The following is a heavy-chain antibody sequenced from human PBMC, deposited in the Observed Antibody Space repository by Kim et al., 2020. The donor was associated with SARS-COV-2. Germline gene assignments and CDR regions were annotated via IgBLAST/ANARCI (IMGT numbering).Heavy chain of an antibody. Sequence: ASVKVSCKASGYTFTSYAMHWVRQAPGQRLEWMGWINAGNGNTKYSQKFQGRVTITRDTSASTAYMELSSLRSEDTAVYYCARQDYENLTGYGMVAADNWFEPWGQGTLVTVSS. CDR3: ARQDYENLTGYGMVAADNWFEP. J-gene: IGHJ5*02. V-gene: IGHV1-3*01. D-gene: IGHD3-9*01. CDR2: INAGNGNT. CDR1: GYTFTSYA.